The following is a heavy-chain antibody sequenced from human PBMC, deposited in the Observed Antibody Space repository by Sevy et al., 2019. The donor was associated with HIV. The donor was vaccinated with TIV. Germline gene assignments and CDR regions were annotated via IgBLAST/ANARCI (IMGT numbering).Heavy chain of an antibody. J-gene: IGHJ3*01. CDR1: GFTFNTHV. V-gene: IGHV3-23*01. CDR3: AKVLNPALESMMEVTVRSLKRFDV. CDR2: ISGFGNT. Sequence: GGSLRLSCAASGFTFNTHVMNWVRQAPGKGLEWVSSISGFGNTYYADSVRGRFTISRDNAKNTLYLQMNSLRADDTAVYYCAKVLNPALESMMEVTVRSLKRFDVWGQGTMVTVSS. D-gene: IGHD3-22*01.